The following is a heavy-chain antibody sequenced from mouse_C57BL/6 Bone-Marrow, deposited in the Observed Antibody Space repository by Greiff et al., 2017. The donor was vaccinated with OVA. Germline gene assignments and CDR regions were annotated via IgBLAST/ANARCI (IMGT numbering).Heavy chain of an antibody. J-gene: IGHJ3*01. CDR2: INPYNGGT. CDR3: APYSNYAWFAY. D-gene: IGHD2-5*01. Sequence: EVQLQQSGPVLVKPGASVKMSCKASGYTFTDYYMNWVKQSHGKSLEWIGVINPYNGGTSYNQKFKGKATLTVDKSSSTAYMELNSLTSEDSAVXYCAPYSNYAWFAYWGQGTLVTVSA. CDR1: GYTFTDYY. V-gene: IGHV1-19*01.